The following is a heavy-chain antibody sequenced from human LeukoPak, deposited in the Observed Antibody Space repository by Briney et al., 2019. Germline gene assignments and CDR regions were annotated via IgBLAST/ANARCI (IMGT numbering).Heavy chain of an antibody. CDR3: ARRRDFFDY. CDR1: GFTFSDYY. Sequence: NPGGSLRLSCAASGFTFSDYYMSWIRQAPGKGLEWVSYIRSSGSTIYYANSVKSRFTISRNDAKNPLNLQMNSLRAEDTAIYYCARRRDFFDYWGQGTLVTVSS. V-gene: IGHV3-11*01. CDR2: IRSSGSTI. J-gene: IGHJ4*02.